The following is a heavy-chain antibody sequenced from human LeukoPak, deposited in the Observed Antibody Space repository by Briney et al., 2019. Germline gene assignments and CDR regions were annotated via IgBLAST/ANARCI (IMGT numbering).Heavy chain of an antibody. Sequence: ASVKVSCKASGYTFTSYDINWVRQATGQGLEWMGWRNPNSGNTGYAQKFQGRVTMTRNTSISTAYMELSSLRSEDTAVYYCARERAAAGYYYYYYMDVWGKGTTVTVSS. V-gene: IGHV1-8*01. CDR3: ARERAAAGYYYYYYMDV. J-gene: IGHJ6*03. D-gene: IGHD6-13*01. CDR2: RNPNSGNT. CDR1: GYTFTSYD.